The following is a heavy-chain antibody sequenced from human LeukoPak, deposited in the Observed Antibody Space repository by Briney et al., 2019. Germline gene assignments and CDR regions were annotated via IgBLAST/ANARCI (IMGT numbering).Heavy chain of an antibody. Sequence: PGGSLRLSCAASGFTFSSYAMSWVRQAPGKGLEWVSAISGSGGSTYYADSVKGRFTISRDNSKNTLYLQMNSLRAEDTAVYYCAKASATIVVVSKHFDYWGQGTLVTVSS. CDR3: AKASATIVVVSKHFDY. CDR2: ISGSGGST. CDR1: GFTFSSYA. D-gene: IGHD3-22*01. J-gene: IGHJ4*02. V-gene: IGHV3-23*01.